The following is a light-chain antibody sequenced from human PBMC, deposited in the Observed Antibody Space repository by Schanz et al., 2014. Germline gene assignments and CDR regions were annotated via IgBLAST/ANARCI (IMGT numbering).Light chain of an antibody. J-gene: IGLJ2*01. CDR3: SSYTSSAPLGVV. CDR1: SSDVGSYNY. V-gene: IGLV2-14*03. Sequence: QSALTQPASVSGSPGQSITISCTGTSSDVGSYNYVSWYQQHPGKAPKLMISAVSDRPSGVSNRFSGSKSGNTASLTISGLQAEDEAEYYCSSYTSSAPLGVVFGGGTKLTVL. CDR2: AVS.